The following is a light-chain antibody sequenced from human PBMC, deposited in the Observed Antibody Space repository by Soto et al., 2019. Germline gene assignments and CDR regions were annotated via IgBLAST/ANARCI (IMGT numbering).Light chain of an antibody. Sequence: TQSPATLSVSPGETATLSCRASQRVSTNIAWYQQKPGQSPRLLISGASTRANGIPDRFSGRGSGTEFTLTISSLQSEDFAVYYCQQYNDWLSFGGGTKVEMK. CDR1: QRVSTN. CDR3: QQYNDWLS. J-gene: IGKJ4*01. CDR2: GAS. V-gene: IGKV3-15*01.